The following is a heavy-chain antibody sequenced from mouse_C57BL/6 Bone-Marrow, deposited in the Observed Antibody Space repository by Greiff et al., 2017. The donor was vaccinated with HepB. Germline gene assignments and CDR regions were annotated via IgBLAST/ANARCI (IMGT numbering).Heavy chain of an antibody. CDR3: ANPIYNGSSYCAMDY. V-gene: IGHV1-47*01. CDR2: FHPYNDDT. J-gene: IGHJ4*01. D-gene: IGHD1-1*01. Sequence: VQLQQSGAELVKPGASVKMSCKASGYTFTTYPIEWMKQNHGKSLEWIGNFHPYNDDTKYNEKFKGKATLTVEKSSSTVYLELSRLTSDYSAVYYCANPIYNGSSYCAMDYWGQGTSVTVSS. CDR1: GYTFTTYP.